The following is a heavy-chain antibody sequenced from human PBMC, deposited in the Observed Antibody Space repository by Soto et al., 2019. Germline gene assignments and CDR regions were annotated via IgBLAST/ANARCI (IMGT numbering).Heavy chain of an antibody. CDR3: ARDVRDSGSSLFYSYHMDV. CDR1: GGSISSYY. Sequence: SETLSLTCTVSGGSISSYYWSWIRQPPGKGLEWIGYVYYSGSTNYNPSLKSRVTISVDTSKNQFFLRLNSVTAADTAVYYCARDVRDSGSSLFYSYHMDVWGKGTTVTVSS. J-gene: IGHJ6*03. D-gene: IGHD6-6*01. CDR2: VYYSGST. V-gene: IGHV4-59*01.